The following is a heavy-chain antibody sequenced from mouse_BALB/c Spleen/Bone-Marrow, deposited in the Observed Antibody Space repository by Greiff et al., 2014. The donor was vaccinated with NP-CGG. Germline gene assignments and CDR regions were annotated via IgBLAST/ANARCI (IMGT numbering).Heavy chain of an antibody. CDR3: ARSGSSSGYFDY. CDR2: ISSGSSTI. Sequence: DVQLVESGGGLVQPGGSRKLSCAASGFTFSSFGMHWVRQAPEKGLEWVAYISSGSSTIYYADTVMGRFTISRDNPKNTLFLQMTSLRSEDTAIYYCARSGSSSGYFDYWGQGTTLTVSS. V-gene: IGHV5-17*02. CDR1: GFTFSSFG. J-gene: IGHJ2*01. D-gene: IGHD1-1*01.